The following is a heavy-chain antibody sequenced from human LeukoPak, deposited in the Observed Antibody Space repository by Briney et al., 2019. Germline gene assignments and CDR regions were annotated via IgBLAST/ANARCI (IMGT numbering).Heavy chain of an antibody. CDR1: AGSISGYS. V-gene: IGHV4-59*08. D-gene: IGHD1-26*01. CDR2: TQNSGNT. J-gene: IGHJ4*02. Sequence: SDTLSLTCAVSAGSISGYSCSWIRQPPGKGLEWIGHTQNSGNTIYNSSLKSRVTISVETSKNQFSLTLRSVTAADTAVYYCARRNTKTGSDSKFDYWGQGALVTVSS. CDR3: ARRNTKTGSDSKFDY.